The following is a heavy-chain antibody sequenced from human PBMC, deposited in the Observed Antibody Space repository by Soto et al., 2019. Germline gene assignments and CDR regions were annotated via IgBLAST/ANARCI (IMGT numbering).Heavy chain of an antibody. Sequence: GGSLRLSCAASGFTFSSYAMRWVRQAPGKGLEWVAVISYDGSNKYYADSVKGRFTISRDNSKNTLYLQMNSLRAEDTAVYYCARVFYDILTGFSLDSGMDVWGQGTTVTVSS. V-gene: IGHV3-30-3*01. CDR2: ISYDGSNK. D-gene: IGHD3-9*01. J-gene: IGHJ6*02. CDR3: ARVFYDILTGFSLDSGMDV. CDR1: GFTFSSYA.